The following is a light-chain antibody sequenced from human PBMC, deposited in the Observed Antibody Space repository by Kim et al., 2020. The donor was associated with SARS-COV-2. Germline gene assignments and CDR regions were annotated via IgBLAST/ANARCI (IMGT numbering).Light chain of an antibody. CDR3: QQYNSGSLVS. CDR1: QSIGRW. V-gene: IGKV1-5*01. Sequence: VGDSVTIPCRASQSIGRWLAWFQQKPGKAPNLLIYDASSLQSGVPSRFSGSGSGTDFTLTIGSLQPDDFASYYCQQYNSGSLVSFGGGTKVDIK. CDR2: DAS. J-gene: IGKJ4*01.